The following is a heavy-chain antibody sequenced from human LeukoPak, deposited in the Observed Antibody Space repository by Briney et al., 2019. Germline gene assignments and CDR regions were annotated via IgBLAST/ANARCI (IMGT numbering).Heavy chain of an antibody. D-gene: IGHD5-18*01. CDR3: SASKQLWLRGLFDY. Sequence: SETLSLTCSVSGDSISTYYWSWIRQPPGKALEWIGYVYYSGSTDYNPSLKSRVTIPVDTSKKQFSLNLNSVTAADTAVYYCSASKQLWLRGLFDYWGQGTLVTVSS. CDR2: VYYSGST. CDR1: GDSISTYY. V-gene: IGHV4-59*01. J-gene: IGHJ4*02.